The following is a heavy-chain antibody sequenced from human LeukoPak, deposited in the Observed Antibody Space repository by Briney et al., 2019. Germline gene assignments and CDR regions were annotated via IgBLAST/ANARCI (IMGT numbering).Heavy chain of an antibody. V-gene: IGHV4-59*08. CDR2: IYYSGST. Sequence: PSETLSLTCTVSGGSISSYYWSWIRQPPGKGLEWVGYIYYSGSTNYNPSLKSRVTISVDTSKNQFSLKLSSVTAADTAVYYCARRLGFYFDYWGQGTLVTVSS. CDR3: ARRLGFYFDY. J-gene: IGHJ4*02. CDR1: GGSISSYY.